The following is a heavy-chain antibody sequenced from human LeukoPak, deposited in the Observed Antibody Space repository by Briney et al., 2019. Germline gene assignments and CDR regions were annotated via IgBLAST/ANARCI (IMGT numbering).Heavy chain of an antibody. J-gene: IGHJ4*02. V-gene: IGHV1-24*01. CDR3: ARGGRYAYFLDY. Sequence: ASVKVSCKVSGYTLTELPMHWVRQAPGKGLEWMGGFDPEDGETIYAQKFQGRVTMTEDTSTDTAYMELSSLRSEDTAVYYCARGGRYAYFLDYWGQGTLVTVSS. CDR1: GYTLTELP. CDR2: FDPEDGET. D-gene: IGHD3-16*01.